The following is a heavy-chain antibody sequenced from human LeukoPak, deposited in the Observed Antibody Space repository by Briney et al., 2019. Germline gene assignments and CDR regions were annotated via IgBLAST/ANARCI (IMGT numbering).Heavy chain of an antibody. CDR1: GFTFSDNY. J-gene: IGHJ5*02. Sequence: GGSLRLSCAASGFTFSDNYMSWIRQAPGKGLEWVSYISSSGSIYYADSVKGRFTISRDNARNSLYLQMNTLRAEDTAVYSCARGADGVSSNSRGWFDPWGQGTLVTVSS. CDR2: ISSSGSI. D-gene: IGHD2-15*01. CDR3: ARGADGVSSNSRGWFDP. V-gene: IGHV3-11*04.